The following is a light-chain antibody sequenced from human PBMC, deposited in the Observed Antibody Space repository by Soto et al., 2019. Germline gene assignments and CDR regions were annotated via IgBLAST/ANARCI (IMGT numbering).Light chain of an antibody. CDR1: SSNIGSNT. CDR3: AAWDDSLNGLV. Sequence: QLVLTQPPSASGTPGQRVTISCSGSSSNIGSNTVNWYQQLPGTAPKLLIYNNNQRPSGVPDRSSGSKSGTSASLAISGLQSEDEADYYCAAWDDSLNGLVFGTGTKVTVL. J-gene: IGLJ1*01. CDR2: NNN. V-gene: IGLV1-44*01.